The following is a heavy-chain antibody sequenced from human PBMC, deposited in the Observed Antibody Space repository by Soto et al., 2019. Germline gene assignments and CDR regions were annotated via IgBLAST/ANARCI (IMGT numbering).Heavy chain of an antibody. CDR1: GFTFSSYW. CDR3: ARVQLWFGELFNYYYMDV. CDR2: INSDGSST. Sequence: PGGSLRLSCAASGFTFSSYWMHWVRQAPGKGLVWVSRINSDGSSTSYADSVKGRFTISRDNAKNTLYLQMNSLRAEDTAVFYCARVQLWFGELFNYYYMDVWGKGTTVTVSS. V-gene: IGHV3-74*01. J-gene: IGHJ6*03. D-gene: IGHD3-10*01.